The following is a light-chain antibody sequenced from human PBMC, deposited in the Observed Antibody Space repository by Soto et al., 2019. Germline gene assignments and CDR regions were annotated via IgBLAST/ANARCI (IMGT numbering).Light chain of an antibody. CDR2: EGS. CDR3: CSYAGSSLYV. Sequence: QSALTQPASVSGSPGQSITISCTGSNSDVGSYNLVSWYQQHPGKAPKVMIYEGSKRPSGVSNRFSGSKSGNTASLTISGLQAEDEADYYCCSYAGSSLYVFGTGTKSPS. J-gene: IGLJ1*01. V-gene: IGLV2-23*01. CDR1: NSDVGSYNL.